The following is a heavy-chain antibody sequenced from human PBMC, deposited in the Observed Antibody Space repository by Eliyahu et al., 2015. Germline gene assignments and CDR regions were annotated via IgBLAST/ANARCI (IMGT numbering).Heavy chain of an antibody. V-gene: IGHV4-34*01. J-gene: IGHJ4*02. CDR2: INHSGST. D-gene: IGHD3-22*01. CDR3: ARLIRLSSDNDY. CDR1: GGSFSGYY. Sequence: QVQLQQWGTGLLQPSETLSLTCAVSGGSFSGYYWSWIRQPPGKGLEWIGEINHSGSTNYSPSLKSRATISVDTSKNQFSLKLSSVTAADTAVYYCARLIRLSSDNDYWGQGTLVTVSS.